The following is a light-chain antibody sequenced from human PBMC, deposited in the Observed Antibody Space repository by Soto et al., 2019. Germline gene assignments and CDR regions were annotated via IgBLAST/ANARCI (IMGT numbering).Light chain of an antibody. V-gene: IGKV3-15*01. Sequence: EIVLTQSPGPLSLSPGERATLSCRASQSVTSNYLAWYQHKPGQAPRLLIYGASTRATGIPARFSGSGSGTEFTLTISSLQSEDFAVYYCQQYNNWPPWTFGQGTKVDIK. CDR1: QSVTSN. J-gene: IGKJ1*01. CDR3: QQYNNWPPWT. CDR2: GAS.